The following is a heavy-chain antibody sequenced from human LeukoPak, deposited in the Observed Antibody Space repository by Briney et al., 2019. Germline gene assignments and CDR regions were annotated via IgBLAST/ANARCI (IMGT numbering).Heavy chain of an antibody. J-gene: IGHJ3*02. CDR2: IFYSGST. CDR3: AREGSVTAFDI. V-gene: IGHV4-31*03. Sequence: SQTLSLTCTVSDGSLNSGDYFWNWIRQHPGKGLEWIGYIFYSGSTNCNPSLKSRVTILIDISNNQFSLKLSSVTAADTAVYYCAREGSVTAFDIWGQGTMVTVSS. CDR1: DGSLNSGDYF. D-gene: IGHD3-10*01.